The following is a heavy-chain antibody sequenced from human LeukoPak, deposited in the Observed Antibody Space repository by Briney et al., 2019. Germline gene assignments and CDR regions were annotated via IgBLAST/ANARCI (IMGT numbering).Heavy chain of an antibody. J-gene: IGHJ5*02. CDR2: INAGNGNT. CDR1: GYTFTSYA. D-gene: IGHD1-1*01. V-gene: IGHV1-3*01. Sequence: EASVKVSCKASGYTFTSYAMHWVRQAPGQRLEWMGWINAGNGNTKYSQKFQGRVTITRDTSVSTAYMELSSLRSEDTAVYYCARALRYPNWFDPWGQGTLVTVSS. CDR3: ARALRYPNWFDP.